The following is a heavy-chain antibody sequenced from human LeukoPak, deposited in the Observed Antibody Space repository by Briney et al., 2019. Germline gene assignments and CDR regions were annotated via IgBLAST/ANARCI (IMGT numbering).Heavy chain of an antibody. D-gene: IGHD6-19*01. Sequence: ASVKVSCKASGYTFTGYYMHWVRQAPGQGLEWMGWINPNSGGTNYAQKFQGRVTTTRDTPISTAYMELSRLRSDDTAVYYCGRDRTRTGYSSGWYNDYWGQGTLVTVSS. CDR2: INPNSGGT. CDR3: GRDRTRTGYSSGWYNDY. V-gene: IGHV1-2*02. CDR1: GYTFTGYY. J-gene: IGHJ4*02.